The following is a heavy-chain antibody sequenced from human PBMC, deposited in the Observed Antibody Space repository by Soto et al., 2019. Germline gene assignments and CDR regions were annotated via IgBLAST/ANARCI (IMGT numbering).Heavy chain of an antibody. V-gene: IGHV6-1*01. D-gene: IGHD3-3*01. CDR3: ARDAVYYDFWSGYCAFDY. J-gene: IGHJ4*02. CDR2: TYYRSKWYN. Sequence: SQTLSLTCAISGDSVSSNSAAWNWIRQSPSRGLEWLGRTYYRSKWYNDYAVSVKSRITINPDTSKNQFSLQLNSVTPEDTAVYYCARDAVYYDFWSGYCAFDYWGQGTLGTVS. CDR1: GDSVSSNSAA.